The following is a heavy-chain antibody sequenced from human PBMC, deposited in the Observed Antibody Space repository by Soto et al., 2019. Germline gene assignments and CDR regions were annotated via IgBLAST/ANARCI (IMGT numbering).Heavy chain of an antibody. Sequence: QVQLQQWGAGPLRPLETLSLTCGVSGGSFSGYYWAWIRQSPGKGLEWIGEINDRGSINYNPSLKSRVSISVDTSKNHYSLNIRSVPAADTAVYYCARESHDILTGPPWVWYFDLWGRGTLVTVSS. CDR1: GGSFSGYY. CDR3: ARESHDILTGPPWVWYFDL. V-gene: IGHV4-34*01. J-gene: IGHJ2*01. CDR2: INDRGSI. D-gene: IGHD3-9*01.